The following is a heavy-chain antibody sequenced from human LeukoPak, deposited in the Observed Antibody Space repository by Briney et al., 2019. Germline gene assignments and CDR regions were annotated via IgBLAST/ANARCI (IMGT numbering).Heavy chain of an antibody. CDR3: ARGDYGDYLY. V-gene: IGHV1-69*04. CDR2: IIPILGIA. D-gene: IGHD4-17*01. CDR1: GGTFSSYA. Sequence: SVKVSCKASGGTFSSYAISWVRQAPGQGLEWMGRIIPILGIANYAQKFQGRVTMTRGTSTSTVYMELSSLRSEDTAVYYCARGDYGDYLYWGQGTLVTVSS. J-gene: IGHJ4*02.